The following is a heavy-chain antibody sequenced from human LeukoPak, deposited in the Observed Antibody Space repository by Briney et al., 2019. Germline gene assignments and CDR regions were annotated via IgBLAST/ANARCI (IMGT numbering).Heavy chain of an antibody. D-gene: IGHD6-19*01. CDR1: GYTLTELS. V-gene: IGHV1-24*01. J-gene: IGHJ4*02. Sequence: ASVKVSCKVSGYTLTELSMHWVRQAPGKGLEWMGGFDPEGGETIYAQKFQGRVTMTEDTSTDTAYMELSSLRSEDTAVYYCATSPRYRLVRGFDYWGQGTLVTVSS. CDR2: FDPEGGET. CDR3: ATSPRYRLVRGFDY.